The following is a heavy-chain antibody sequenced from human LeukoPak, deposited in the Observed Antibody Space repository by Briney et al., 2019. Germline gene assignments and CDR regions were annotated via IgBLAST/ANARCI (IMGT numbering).Heavy chain of an antibody. V-gene: IGHV3-53*01. CDR3: VSHSETLTNYSFDY. Sequence: GGSLRLSCAASGFTVSSNYMSWVRQAPGKGLEWVSIIYSDGRTHYTDSVKGRFTISRDNSKNTMSLQMNSLRADDAAVYYCVSHSETLTNYSFDYWGQGSPVTVSS. CDR2: IYSDGRT. CDR1: GFTVSSNY. D-gene: IGHD3-9*01. J-gene: IGHJ4*02.